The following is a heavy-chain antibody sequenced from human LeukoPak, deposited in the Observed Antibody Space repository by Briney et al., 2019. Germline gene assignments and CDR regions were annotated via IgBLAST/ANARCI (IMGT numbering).Heavy chain of an antibody. CDR3: ARVGSTYYDILTGSYYFDY. CDR2: IYYSGST. V-gene: IGHV4-59*01. D-gene: IGHD3-9*01. CDR1: GGSISSYY. J-gene: IGHJ4*02. Sequence: SETLSLTCTVSGGSISSYYWSWIRQPPGKGLEWIGYIYYSGSTNYNPSLKSRVTISVDTSKNQFSLKLSSVTAADTAVYYCARVGSTYYDILTGSYYFDYWGQGTLVTVSS.